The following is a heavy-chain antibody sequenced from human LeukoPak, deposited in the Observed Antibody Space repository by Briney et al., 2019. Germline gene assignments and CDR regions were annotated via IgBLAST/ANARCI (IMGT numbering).Heavy chain of an antibody. CDR2: INHSGST. Sequence: SETLSLTCAVYGGSFSGYYWSWVRQPPGKGLEWIGEINHSGSTNYNPSLKSRVTISVDTSKNQFSLKLGSVTAADTAVYYCARGLGGIAVAGIDYWGQGTLVTVSS. V-gene: IGHV4-34*01. CDR1: GGSFSGYY. CDR3: ARGLGGIAVAGIDY. D-gene: IGHD6-19*01. J-gene: IGHJ4*02.